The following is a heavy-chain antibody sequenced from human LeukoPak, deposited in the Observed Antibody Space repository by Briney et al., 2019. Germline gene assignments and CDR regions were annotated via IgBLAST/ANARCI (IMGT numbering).Heavy chain of an antibody. CDR1: GFTFSSYA. CDR2: ISYDGSNK. CDR3: ARGHDAFDI. J-gene: IGHJ3*02. Sequence: PGGSLRLSCAASGFTFSSYAMHWVRQAPGKGLEWVAVISYDGSNKYYAASVKGRFTISRDNSKNTLYLQMNSLRAEDTAVYYCARGHDAFDIWGQGTMVTVSS. V-gene: IGHV3-30-3*01.